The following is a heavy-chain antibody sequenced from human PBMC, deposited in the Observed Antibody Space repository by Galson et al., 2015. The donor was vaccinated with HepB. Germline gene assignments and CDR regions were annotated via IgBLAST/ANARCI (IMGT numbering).Heavy chain of an antibody. Sequence: QSGAEVKKPGESLKISCKGSGYSFTSYWIGWVRQMPGKGLEWMGIIYPGDSDTRYSPSFQGQVTISADKSISTAYLQWSSLKASDTAMYYCARGCHPSGSYPRDAFDIWGQGTMVTVSS. J-gene: IGHJ3*02. V-gene: IGHV5-51*01. CDR1: GYSFTSYW. D-gene: IGHD3-10*01. CDR2: IYPGDSDT. CDR3: ARGCHPSGSYPRDAFDI.